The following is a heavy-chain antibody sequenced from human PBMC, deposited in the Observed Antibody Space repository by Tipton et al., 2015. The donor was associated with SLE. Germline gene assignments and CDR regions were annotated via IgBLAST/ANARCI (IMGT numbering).Heavy chain of an antibody. CDR1: GGSISNYY. J-gene: IGHJ6*03. D-gene: IGHD6-13*01. CDR3: ARDGTVNTAAALAYYMDV. V-gene: IGHV4-59*12. Sequence: TLSLTCTVSGGSISNYYWSWIRQSPGKGLEWIGYIYYSGHTDYNPSLKSRVTLSIDAPKNQFSLRLSSVTAADTAVYSCARDGTVNTAAALAYYMDVWGKGTTVTVSS. CDR2: IYYSGHT.